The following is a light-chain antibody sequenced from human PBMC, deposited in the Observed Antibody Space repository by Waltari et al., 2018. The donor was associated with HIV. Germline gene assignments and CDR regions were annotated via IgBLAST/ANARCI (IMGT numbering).Light chain of an antibody. V-gene: IGLV2-8*01. CDR2: AVT. CDR1: NSDIGTYDY. J-gene: IGLJ2*01. CDR3: SSFANRDGFYVL. Sequence: QSALPQPPSASGSPGQSVTLSCTGTNSDIGTYDYVSWYQQHPGKAPKLVISAVTKRPSGVSDRFSGSKSGNTAFLTVSGLQAEDEADYYCSSFANRDGFYVLFGGGTRLTVL.